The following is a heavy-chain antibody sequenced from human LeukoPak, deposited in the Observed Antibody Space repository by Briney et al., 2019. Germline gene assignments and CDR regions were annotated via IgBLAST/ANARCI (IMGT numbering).Heavy chain of an antibody. V-gene: IGHV4-61*02. CDR3: ARDKFGVVTYFDY. D-gene: IGHD3-3*01. CDR2: IYTSGST. Sequence: SETLSLTCTVSGGSISSSSYYWSWIRQPAGKGLEWIGRIYTSGSTNYNPSLKSRVTMSVDTSKNQFSLKLSSVTAADTAVYYCARDKFGVVTYFDYWGQGTLVTVSS. J-gene: IGHJ4*02. CDR1: GGSISSSSYY.